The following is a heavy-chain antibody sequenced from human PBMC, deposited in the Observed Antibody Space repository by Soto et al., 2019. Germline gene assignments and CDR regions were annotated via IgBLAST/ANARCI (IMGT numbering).Heavy chain of an antibody. J-gene: IGHJ4*02. CDR2: IYWDDDK. V-gene: IGHV2-5*02. Sequence: QITLKESGPTLVKPTQTLTLTCTFSGFSLSTSGVGVGWIRQPPGKALEWLALIYWDDDKRYSPSLKSRLTITKDTSKNQVVLTLTNMDPVDTATYYCAHRFRGYMFENYWGQGTLVTVSS. CDR1: GFSLSTSGVG. D-gene: IGHD6-13*01. CDR3: AHRFRGYMFENY.